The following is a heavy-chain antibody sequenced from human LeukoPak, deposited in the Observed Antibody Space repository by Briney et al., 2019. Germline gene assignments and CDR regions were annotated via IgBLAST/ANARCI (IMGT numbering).Heavy chain of an antibody. Sequence: GKSLRLSCAASGFSFGSYGIHWVRQAPGKGLEWVAVISHEGSQTYYAGSVRGRFTISRDNSKNMVYLQMNSLRVEDTAVYYCARTREQWQVLDYWGQGTLVTVSS. CDR1: GFSFGSYG. J-gene: IGHJ4*02. CDR2: ISHEGSQT. V-gene: IGHV3-30*03. D-gene: IGHD6-19*01. CDR3: ARTREQWQVLDY.